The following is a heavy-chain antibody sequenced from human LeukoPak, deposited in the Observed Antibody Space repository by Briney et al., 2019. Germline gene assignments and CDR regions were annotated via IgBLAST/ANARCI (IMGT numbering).Heavy chain of an antibody. Sequence: GGSLRLSCAASGFTFSRYSMHWVRQAPGKGLVWVSHVNSDGSGTDYADSVKGRFTISRDNAKNTLYLQMNSLRAEDTAVYYCAKDVDDGGRYFDYWGQGTLVTVSS. CDR3: AKDVDDGGRYFDY. CDR2: VNSDGSGT. CDR1: GFTFSRYS. J-gene: IGHJ4*02. V-gene: IGHV3-74*01. D-gene: IGHD4-23*01.